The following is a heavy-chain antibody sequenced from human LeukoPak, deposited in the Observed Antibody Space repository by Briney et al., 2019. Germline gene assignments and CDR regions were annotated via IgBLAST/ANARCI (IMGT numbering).Heavy chain of an antibody. CDR3: AKNCLVFQPSSIAAAHDY. V-gene: IGHV3-23*01. CDR1: GFTFSSYA. J-gene: IGHJ4*02. CDR2: ISGSGGST. Sequence: PGGSLRLSCAASGFTFSSYAMNWVRQAPGKGLDWVSGISGSGGSTYYADSVKGRFTISRDNSKNTLYLQMNSLRAEDTAVYYCAKNCLVFQPSSIAAAHDYWGQGTLVTVSS. D-gene: IGHD6-13*01.